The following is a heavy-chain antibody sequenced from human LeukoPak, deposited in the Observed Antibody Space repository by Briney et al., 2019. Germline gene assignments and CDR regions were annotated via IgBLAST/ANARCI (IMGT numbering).Heavy chain of an antibody. J-gene: IGHJ4*02. CDR1: GFTFSNYA. V-gene: IGHV3-23*01. CDR2: ISGSTGST. Sequence: PGGSLRLSCAASGFTFSNYAMNWVRQAPGKGLEWVSLISGSTGSTYYADSVKGRFSISRDNSKNTVYLQMNSLRVEDTAVYYCVRSRGYFDCWGQGTLVTVSS. CDR3: VRSRGYFDC.